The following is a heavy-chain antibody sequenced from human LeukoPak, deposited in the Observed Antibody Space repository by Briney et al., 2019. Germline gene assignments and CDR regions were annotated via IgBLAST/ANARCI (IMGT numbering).Heavy chain of an antibody. CDR2: IGSKANSYAT. Sequence: GGSLRLSCAASGFTFSGSAMHWVRQASGKGLEWVGRIGSKANSYATAYAASVKGRFTISRDDSKNTAYLQMNSLKTEDTAVYYCTSALTSYWYYWGQGTLVTVSS. CDR3: TSALTSYWYY. J-gene: IGHJ4*02. D-gene: IGHD4/OR15-4a*01. V-gene: IGHV3-73*01. CDR1: GFTFSGSA.